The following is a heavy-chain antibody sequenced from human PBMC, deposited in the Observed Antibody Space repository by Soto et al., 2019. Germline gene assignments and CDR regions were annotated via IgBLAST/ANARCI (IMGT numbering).Heavy chain of an antibody. Sequence: QVQLVQSGAEVKKPGSSVKVSCKASGGTFSSYAISWVRQAPGQGLEWMGGIIPIFGTANYAQKFQGRVTITADKSTSTGYMELSSLRSEDTAVYYCARDPFHDSSDYYYVPDAFDIWGQGTMVTVSS. V-gene: IGHV1-69*06. J-gene: IGHJ3*02. CDR1: GGTFSSYA. CDR3: ARDPFHDSSDYYYVPDAFDI. CDR2: IIPIFGTA. D-gene: IGHD3-22*01.